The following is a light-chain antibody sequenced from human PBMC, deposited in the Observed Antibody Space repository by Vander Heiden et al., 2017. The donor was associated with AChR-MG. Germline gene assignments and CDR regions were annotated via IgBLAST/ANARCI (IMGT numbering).Light chain of an antibody. Sequence: IVLTPSPGTLSLSPGETVTLSCRASQIIRSNYLAWYQHRPGQAPTLLIYGASIRATGIPARFSGSGSGTDFTLTISRLESEDFAVYYCHQYGSSPRTFGQGTRVEI. J-gene: IGKJ1*01. CDR1: QIIRSNY. CDR3: HQYGSSPRT. CDR2: GAS. V-gene: IGKV3-20*01.